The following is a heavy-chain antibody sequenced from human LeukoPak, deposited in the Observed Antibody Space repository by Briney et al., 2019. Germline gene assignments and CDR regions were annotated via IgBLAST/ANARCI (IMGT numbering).Heavy chain of an antibody. V-gene: IGHV4-34*08. D-gene: IGHD3-3*01. CDR3: AKKRRRGYYLNSAFDM. CDR1: GFSFSTYW. Sequence: GSLRLSCAASGFSFSTYWMSWVRQPPGKALEWIGEVSHRGTTSYSPSLKSRVTISVETSKNQFSLSVKSVTAADTAIYYCAKKRRRGYYLNSAFDMWGQGTMVTVSS. J-gene: IGHJ3*02. CDR2: VSHRGTT.